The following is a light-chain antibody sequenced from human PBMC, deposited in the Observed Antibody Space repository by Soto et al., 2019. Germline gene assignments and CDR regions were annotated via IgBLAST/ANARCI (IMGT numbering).Light chain of an antibody. J-gene: IGKJ1*01. CDR2: RVS. V-gene: IGKV3-20*01. Sequence: EIVLTQSPGTLSLSPGERATLSCRASQTITTLAWYQRKPGQAPRLLIYRVSSRATGVPDRVSGSGSGTEVTLTISSLQPDDFATYYCQHYNSYSEAFGQGTKVDIK. CDR1: QTITT. CDR3: QHYNSYSEA.